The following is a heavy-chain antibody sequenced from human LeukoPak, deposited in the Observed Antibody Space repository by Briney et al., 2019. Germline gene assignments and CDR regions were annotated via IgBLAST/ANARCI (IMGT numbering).Heavy chain of an antibody. V-gene: IGHV3-23*01. J-gene: IGHJ4*02. D-gene: IGHD6-19*01. CDR3: AKNFGAVAEALDY. CDR2: ISGSGGST. CDR1: GFTFSSYA. Sequence: GGSLRLSYAASGFTFSSYAMSWVRQAPGKGLEWVSAISGSGGSTYYADSVKGRFTISRDNSKNALYLQMNSLRAEDTAVYYCAKNFGAVAEALDYWGQGTLVTVSS.